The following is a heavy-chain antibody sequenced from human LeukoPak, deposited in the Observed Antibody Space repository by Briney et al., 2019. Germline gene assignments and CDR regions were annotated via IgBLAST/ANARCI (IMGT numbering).Heavy chain of an antibody. CDR3: PRDGVVGSGIYYTFGFFFYSYYVMDS. J-gene: IGHJ6*02. CDR1: GYTFTGYY. D-gene: IGHD3-10*01. Sequence: ASVKVSCKASGYTFTGYYMHWVRQAPGQGLEWMGWINPNSGGTNYAQKFQGRVTMTRDTSISTAYMELSRLRSDDTAVYYFPRDGVVGSGIYYTFGFFFYSYYVMDSGAKGPRSPSP. CDR2: INPNSGGT. V-gene: IGHV1-2*02.